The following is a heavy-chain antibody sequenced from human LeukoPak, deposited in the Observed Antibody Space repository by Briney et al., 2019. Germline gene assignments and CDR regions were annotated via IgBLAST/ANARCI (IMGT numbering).Heavy chain of an antibody. V-gene: IGHV1-2*02. J-gene: IGHJ3*01. CDR3: ASPDIPG. CDR2: INPNSGGT. CDR1: GYSFTGYY. Sequence: GASVKVSCKASGYSFTGYYMRWVRQAPGQGLEWMGWINPNSGGTNYAQTFQGRVTMTRDTSISTAYMELSRLRSDHTAVYYCASPDIPGWGQGTMVTASS.